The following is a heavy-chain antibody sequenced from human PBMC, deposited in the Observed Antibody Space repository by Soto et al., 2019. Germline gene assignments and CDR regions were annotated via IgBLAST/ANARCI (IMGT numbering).Heavy chain of an antibody. CDR2: ISGSGGST. D-gene: IGHD6-13*01. CDR3: AKDVYSSSPNNWFDP. V-gene: IGHV3-23*01. J-gene: IGHJ5*02. Sequence: GGSLRLSCAASGFTFSSYAMSWVRQAPGKGLEWVSAISGSGGSTYFADSVKGRFTISRDNSKNTLYLQMNSLRAEDTAVYYCAKDVYSSSPNNWFDPWGQGTLVTVSS. CDR1: GFTFSSYA.